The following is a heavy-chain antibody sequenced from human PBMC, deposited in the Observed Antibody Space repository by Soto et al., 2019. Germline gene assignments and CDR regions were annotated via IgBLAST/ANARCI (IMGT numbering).Heavy chain of an antibody. CDR1: GFTFSNAW. D-gene: IGHD1-26*01. CDR3: TTRHFRVGATTWSARLLDY. J-gene: IGHJ4*02. CDR2: IKSKTDGGTI. Sequence: EVQLVESGGGLVKPGGSLRLSCAASGFTFSNAWMNWVRQAPGKGLEWVGRIKSKTDGGTIDYAAPVKGRFTISRHDSKNTLYLQMNSLKTEDTAVYYCTTRHFRVGATTWSARLLDYWGQGTLVTVSS. V-gene: IGHV3-15*07.